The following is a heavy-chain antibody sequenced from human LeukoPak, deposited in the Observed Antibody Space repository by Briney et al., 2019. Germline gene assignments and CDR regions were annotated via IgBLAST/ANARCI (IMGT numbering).Heavy chain of an antibody. D-gene: IGHD3-22*01. CDR3: ARGKHDSSGYYQFDY. CDR1: GFTFSSYD. Sequence: GGSLRLSCAASGFTFSSYDMHWVRQATGKGLESVSAIGTAGDTYYPGSVKGRFTISRENAKNSLYLQMNSLRAEDTAVYYCARGKHDSSGYYQFDYWGQGTLVTVSS. J-gene: IGHJ4*02. V-gene: IGHV3-13*01. CDR2: IGTAGDT.